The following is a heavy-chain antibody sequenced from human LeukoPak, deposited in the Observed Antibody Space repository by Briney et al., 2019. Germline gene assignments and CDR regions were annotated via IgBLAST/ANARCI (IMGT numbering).Heavy chain of an antibody. D-gene: IGHD3-22*01. CDR1: GYTFTGYY. CDR2: IHPNRGGT. CDR3: ARWGKYYYDSRGYYY. V-gene: IGHV1-2*02. Sequence: ASVKVSCTASGYTFTGYYMHWVRQAPGQGLEWMGWIHPNRGGTKYAQRFQGRVTVTRDTSISTVYMELSRLRSDDTAVYYCARWGKYYYDSRGYYYWGRGTLVSVSS. J-gene: IGHJ4*02.